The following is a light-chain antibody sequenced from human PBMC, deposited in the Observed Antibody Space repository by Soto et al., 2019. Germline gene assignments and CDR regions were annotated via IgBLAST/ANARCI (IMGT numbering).Light chain of an antibody. CDR2: GAS. Sequence: TPSPATLSMSPAQMVTLSCRASQSVDINLAWYQQKPGQAPRLLIYGASTRATDMPGRFSGRGAGAEFTLTISSLQSEDFAVYYCQQYRSWPRTFGQGTKVDI. CDR3: QQYRSWPRT. V-gene: IGKV3-15*01. CDR1: QSVDIN. J-gene: IGKJ1*01.